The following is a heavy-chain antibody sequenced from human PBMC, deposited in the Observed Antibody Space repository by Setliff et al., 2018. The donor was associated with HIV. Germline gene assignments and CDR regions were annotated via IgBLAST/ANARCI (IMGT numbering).Heavy chain of an antibody. V-gene: IGHV1-8*02. Sequence: ASVKVSCKASGYTFTNYDINWVRQATGQGLEWMGLMNPNSGDTGYAQKFQGRVTMTRNTSINTAYMEVSSLRSDDTAVYYCAIGPNGPHCMSTSCAFFDTLGQGTLVTVSS. CDR3: AIGPNGPHCMSTSCAFFDT. CDR1: GYTFTNYD. J-gene: IGHJ5*02. CDR2: MNPNSGDT. D-gene: IGHD2-2*01.